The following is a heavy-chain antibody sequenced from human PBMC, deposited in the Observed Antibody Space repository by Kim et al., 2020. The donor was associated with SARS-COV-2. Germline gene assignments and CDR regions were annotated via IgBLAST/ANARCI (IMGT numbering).Heavy chain of an antibody. CDR2: VSRSSSYI. CDR3: AQLPHMDKVSPGGAY. J-gene: IGHJ4*02. V-gene: IGHV3-21*06. CDR1: GFTFSDYT. Sequence: GGSLRLSCAASGFTFSDYTLNWVRQAPGKGLEWVAYVSRSSSYIFYADSVKGRFTISRDNAKNSVYLQMYDLRVEDTAVYYCAQLPHMDKVSPGGAYWGPGTLVTVSP. D-gene: IGHD1-1*01.